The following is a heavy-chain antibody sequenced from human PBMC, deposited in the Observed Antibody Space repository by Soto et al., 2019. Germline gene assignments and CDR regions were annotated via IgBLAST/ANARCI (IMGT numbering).Heavy chain of an antibody. Sequence: PGESLKISCNGSGYSFTSYWIGWVRQMPGKGLEWMGIIYPGDSDTRYSPSFQGQVTISADKSISTAYLQWSSLKASDTAMYYCARLTNDSGYAKLGMDVWGQGTKVTVSS. V-gene: IGHV5-51*01. CDR1: GYSFTSYW. D-gene: IGHD5-12*01. CDR2: IYPGDSDT. CDR3: ARLTNDSGYAKLGMDV. J-gene: IGHJ6*02.